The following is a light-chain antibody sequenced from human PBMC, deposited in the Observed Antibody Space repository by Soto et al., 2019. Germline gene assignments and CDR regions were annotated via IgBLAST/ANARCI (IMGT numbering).Light chain of an antibody. CDR2: DAF. J-gene: IGKJ4*01. V-gene: IGKV1-33*01. Sequence: IQMSQWRSSLSASVGYTVTIKCQASQDINSYVAWYQQKPGKAPKFLIFDAFNLEKGVPSRFSGSGSGTEFTFTISSLQPEDIATYYCQQYDKLPLTFRGGRNVDIK. CDR1: QDINSY. CDR3: QQYDKLPLT.